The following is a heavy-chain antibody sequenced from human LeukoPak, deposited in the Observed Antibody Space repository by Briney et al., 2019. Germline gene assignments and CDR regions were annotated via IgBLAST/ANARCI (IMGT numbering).Heavy chain of an antibody. J-gene: IGHJ4*02. CDR1: GGSVSTSDYY. V-gene: IGHV4-39*07. Sequence: SETLSLTCTVSGGSVSTSDYYWGWIRQTPGKGLEWIGDIFHNGKTNYNPSLKGRVTISIDTSNNQFSLRLPSVTTADTAVYYCARIFDSWGQGTLVTVSS. CDR2: IFHNGKT. CDR3: ARIFDS.